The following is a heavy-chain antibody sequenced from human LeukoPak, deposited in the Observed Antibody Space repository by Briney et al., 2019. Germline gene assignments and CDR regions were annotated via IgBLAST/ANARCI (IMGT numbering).Heavy chain of an antibody. V-gene: IGHV3-30*02. CDR1: GFTFSSYG. CDR3: AKEVHPYDSGTYYFDY. J-gene: IGHJ4*02. Sequence: GGPLRLSCVGSGFTFSSYGMHWVRQAAGKGLEGVAFIRHDGSNEYYADSVKGRFTVSRDNSKNTLFLQMNSLRVEEMAVYYCAKEVHPYDSGTYYFDYWGRGTLVTVSS. CDR2: IRHDGSNE. D-gene: IGHD3-10*01.